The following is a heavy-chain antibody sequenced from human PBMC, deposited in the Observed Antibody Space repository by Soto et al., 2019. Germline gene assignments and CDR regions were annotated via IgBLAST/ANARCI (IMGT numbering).Heavy chain of an antibody. V-gene: IGHV5-51*01. D-gene: IGHD2-21*02. J-gene: IGHJ4*02. CDR1: GYSFTRNW. CDR2: IYPGDSDT. Sequence: GESLKISCQGSGYSFTRNWIAWVRQMPGKGLEWMGIIYPGDSDTRYSPSFQGQVTISADKSISTAYLQWSSLKASDTAMYYCARQFLSVVTPDYWGQGTLVTVSS. CDR3: ARQFLSVVTPDY.